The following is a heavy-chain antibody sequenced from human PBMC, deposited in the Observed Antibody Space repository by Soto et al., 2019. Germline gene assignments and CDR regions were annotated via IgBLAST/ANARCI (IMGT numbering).Heavy chain of an antibody. V-gene: IGHV3-30*18. CDR2: ISYDGSNK. CDR3: AKSHLLPYYYYGMDV. CDR1: GFTFSSHG. Sequence: GGSLRLSCAASGFTFSSHGMHWVRQAPGEGLEWVAVISYDGSNKYYADSVKGRFTISRDNSKNTLYLQMNSLRAEDTAVYYCAKSHLLPYYYYGMDVWGQGATVTVSS. D-gene: IGHD2-15*01. J-gene: IGHJ6*02.